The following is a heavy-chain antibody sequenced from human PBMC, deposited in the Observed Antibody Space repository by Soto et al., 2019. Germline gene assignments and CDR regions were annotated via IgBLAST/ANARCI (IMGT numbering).Heavy chain of an antibody. V-gene: IGHV2-5*02. CDR1: GFSLSTSGVG. Sequence: QITLKESGPTLVKPTQTLTLTCTFSGFSLSTSGVGVGWIRQPPGKALEWLALIYWDADKRYSPSLKSRLTITKDTSKNQVVLTMTNMDPVDTATYYWAHGSWNREYFQLWGQGTLVTVSS. CDR3: AHGSWNREYFQL. CDR2: IYWDADK. J-gene: IGHJ1*01. D-gene: IGHD2-15*01.